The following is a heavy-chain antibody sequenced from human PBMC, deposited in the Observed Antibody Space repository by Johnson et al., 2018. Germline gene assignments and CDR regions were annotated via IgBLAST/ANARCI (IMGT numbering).Heavy chain of an antibody. D-gene: IGHD6-19*01. Sequence: QVQLVQSGGGVVQPGRSLRLSCAASGFTFSNYGMHWVRQAPGKGLEWVAIISYDGSNEYYGDSVKGRFTISRYNSKDTLYLQMNSLRAEDPAVYYCAKDPWSEYSSGGVIYYSYMDVWGKGTTVTVSS. J-gene: IGHJ6*03. CDR2: ISYDGSNE. V-gene: IGHV3-30*18. CDR1: GFTFSNYG. CDR3: AKDPWSEYSSGGVIYYSYMDV.